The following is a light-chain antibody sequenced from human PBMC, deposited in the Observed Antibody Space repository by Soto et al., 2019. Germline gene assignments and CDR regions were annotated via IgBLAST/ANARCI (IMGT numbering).Light chain of an antibody. CDR1: QSVSSSY. Sequence: EIVLTQSPGTLSLSPGETATLSCGASQSVSSSYLAWYQRKPGQAPRLLFYGASNRATGIPDRFSGSGSGTDFTLTISRLEPEDFAVYYCQQYGSSPRTFGQGTKVEIK. CDR3: QQYGSSPRT. CDR2: GAS. V-gene: IGKV3-20*01. J-gene: IGKJ1*01.